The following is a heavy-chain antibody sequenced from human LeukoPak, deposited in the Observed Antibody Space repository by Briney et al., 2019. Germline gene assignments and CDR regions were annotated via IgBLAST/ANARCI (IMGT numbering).Heavy chain of an antibody. CDR1: GFTFSNYW. V-gene: IGHV3-74*01. CDR2: INSDGINT. J-gene: IGHJ5*02. D-gene: IGHD3-22*01. Sequence: GGSLRLSCAAAGFTFSNYWMHWVRHAPGKGLVWVSGINSDGINTSYADSVKGRFTISRDNAKNTLNLQMNSLRAEDTAVYYCARDLGQYYDTSDNWFDPWGQGTLSPSPQ. CDR3: ARDLGQYYDTSDNWFDP.